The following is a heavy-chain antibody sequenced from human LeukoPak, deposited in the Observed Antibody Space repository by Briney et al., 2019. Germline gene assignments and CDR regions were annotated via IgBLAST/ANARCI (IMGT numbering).Heavy chain of an antibody. CDR1: GGSFSGYY. Sequence: PSETLSLTCAVYGGSFSGYYWSWLRQPAGKGLEWIGRIYTSGSTNYNPSLTSRVTMSVGTSKNQFSLKLSSVTAADTAVYYCARIYYDSSGYPNFDYWGQGTLVTVSS. CDR2: IYTSGST. D-gene: IGHD3-22*01. J-gene: IGHJ4*02. CDR3: ARIYYDSSGYPNFDY. V-gene: IGHV4-59*10.